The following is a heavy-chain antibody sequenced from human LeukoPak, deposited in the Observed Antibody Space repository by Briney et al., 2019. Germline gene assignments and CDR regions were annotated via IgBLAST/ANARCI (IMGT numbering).Heavy chain of an antibody. J-gene: IGHJ4*02. V-gene: IGHV3-30*03. Sequence: GRSLRLSCAASGFTFSRYGLHWVRQTPGKGLEWVAVISYDGSNKYYADSVKGRFTISRDNSKNTLYLQMNSLRAEDTAVYYCASTSGWYEPIDYWGQGTLVTVSS. CDR3: ASTSGWYEPIDY. D-gene: IGHD6-19*01. CDR1: GFTFSRYG. CDR2: ISYDGSNK.